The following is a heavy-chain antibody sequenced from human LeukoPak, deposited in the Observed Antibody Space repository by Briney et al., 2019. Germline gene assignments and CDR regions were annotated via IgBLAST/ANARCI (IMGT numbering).Heavy chain of an antibody. V-gene: IGHV4-34*01. CDR1: GGSFSGYY. Sequence: SETLSLTCAVYGGSFSGYYWSWIRQPPGKGREWIGEINHSGSTNYNPSLKSRVTISVDTSKNQFSLKLSSVTAADTAVYYCARVNATVAYYFDYWGQGTLVTVSS. CDR3: ARVNATVAYYFDY. J-gene: IGHJ4*02. CDR2: INHSGST. D-gene: IGHD4-23*01.